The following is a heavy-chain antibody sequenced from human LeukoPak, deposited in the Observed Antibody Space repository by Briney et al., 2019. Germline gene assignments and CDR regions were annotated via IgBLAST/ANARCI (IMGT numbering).Heavy chain of an antibody. CDR1: GGSISSDY. J-gene: IGHJ6*02. D-gene: IGHD4-17*01. CDR2: IYYSGST. CDR3: ARVLTVTTWDYYYGMDV. Sequence: SETLSLTCTVSGGSISSDYWSWIRQPPGKGLEWIGYIYYSGSTNYNPSLKSRVTISVDTSKNQFSLKLSSVTAADTAVYYCARVLTVTTWDYYYGMDVWGQGTTVTVSS. V-gene: IGHV4-59*01.